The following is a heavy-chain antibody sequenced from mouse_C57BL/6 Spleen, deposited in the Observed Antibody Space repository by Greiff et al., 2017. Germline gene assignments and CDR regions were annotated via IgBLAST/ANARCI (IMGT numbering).Heavy chain of an antibody. J-gene: IGHJ4*01. V-gene: IGHV1-50*01. CDR1: GYTFTSYW. CDR3: ARYDPYYYAMDY. Sequence: VQLQQPGAELVKPGASVKLSCKASGYTFTSYWMQWVKQRPGQGLEWIGEIDPSDSYTNYNQKFKGKATLTVDTSSSTAYMQLSSLTSEDSAVYYCARYDPYYYAMDYWGQGTSVTVSS. CDR2: IDPSDSYT. D-gene: IGHD2-3*01.